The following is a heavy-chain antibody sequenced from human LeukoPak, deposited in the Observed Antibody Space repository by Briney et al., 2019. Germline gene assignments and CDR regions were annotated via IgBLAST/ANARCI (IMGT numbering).Heavy chain of an antibody. Sequence: SETLSLTCTVSGGSISSYYWSWLRQPPGKGLEWIGYIYYSGSTNYNPSLKSRVTISVDTSKNQFSLKLSSVTAADTAVYYCARVTISGYFVDYWGQGTLVTVSS. D-gene: IGHD3-22*01. CDR2: IYYSGST. V-gene: IGHV4-59*01. CDR1: GGSISSYY. J-gene: IGHJ4*02. CDR3: ARVTISGYFVDY.